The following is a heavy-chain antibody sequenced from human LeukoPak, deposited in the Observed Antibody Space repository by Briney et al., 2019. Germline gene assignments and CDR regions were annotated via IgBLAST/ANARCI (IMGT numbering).Heavy chain of an antibody. CDR3: ARAEQLVPDDY. CDR2: INHSGST. D-gene: IGHD6-6*01. CDR1: GGSFSGYY. V-gene: IGHV4-34*01. Sequence: SETLSLTCAVYGGSFSGYYWSWIRQPPGKGLEWIGEINHSGSTNYNPSLKSRVTISVDTSKNQFSLKLSSVTAADTAVYYCARAEQLVPDDYWGQGTLVTVSS. J-gene: IGHJ4*02.